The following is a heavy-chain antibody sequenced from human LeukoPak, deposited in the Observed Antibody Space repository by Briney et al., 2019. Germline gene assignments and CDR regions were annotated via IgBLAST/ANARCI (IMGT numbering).Heavy chain of an antibody. J-gene: IGHJ4*02. V-gene: IGHV1-8*01. CDR3: ARPLRGYSPLDS. D-gene: IGHD5-12*01. CDR1: GYTFTSYD. CDR2: MNPNTGRT. Sequence: ASVKVSCKASGYTFTSYDINWVRQATGQGLEWMGWMNPNTGRTGSAQRFQGRVTMTINTSTSTAYMELRSLRSEDTAVYYCARPLRGYSPLDSWGQGTLVTVSS.